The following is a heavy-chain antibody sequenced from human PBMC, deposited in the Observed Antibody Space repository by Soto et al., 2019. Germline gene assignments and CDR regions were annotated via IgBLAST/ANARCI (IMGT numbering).Heavy chain of an antibody. Sequence: ASVKVSCKASGYTFTGYYMHWVRQAPGQGLEWMGWINPNSGGTNYAQKFQGRVTMTRDTSISTAYMELSRLRSDDTAVYYCARVVSMIVVVGEGAFDIWGQGTMVAVSS. J-gene: IGHJ3*02. V-gene: IGHV1-2*02. CDR3: ARVVSMIVVVGEGAFDI. CDR2: INPNSGGT. D-gene: IGHD3-22*01. CDR1: GYTFTGYY.